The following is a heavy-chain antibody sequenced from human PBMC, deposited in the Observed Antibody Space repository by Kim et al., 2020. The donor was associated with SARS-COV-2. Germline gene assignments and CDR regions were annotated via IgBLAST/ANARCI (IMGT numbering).Heavy chain of an antibody. J-gene: IGHJ4*02. CDR3: ARRSGSGNYYASFDY. CDR2: AFYTGNT. V-gene: IGHV4-59*08. CDR1: GVSITSSY. Sequence: SETLSLTCSVSGVSITSSYWSWIRQPPGRGLEYIGYAFYTGNTNYNPSLQSRVTISVDTSKNQFSLRLNSVTAADTAVYYCARRSGSGNYYASFDYWGQGFLVTVSS. D-gene: IGHD3-10*01.